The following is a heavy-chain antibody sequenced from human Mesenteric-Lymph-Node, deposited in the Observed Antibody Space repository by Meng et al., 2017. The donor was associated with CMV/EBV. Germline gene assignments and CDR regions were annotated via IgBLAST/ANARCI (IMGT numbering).Heavy chain of an antibody. CDR1: GFTFSSYA. Sequence: GGSLRLSCAASGFTFSSYAMSWVRQAPGKGLEWVSAISGSGGSTYYADSVKGRFTISRDNSKNTLYLQMNSLRAEDTAVYYCAKDPYYDFWSGTGPFDYWGQGTLVIVSS. CDR2: ISGSGGST. CDR3: AKDPYYDFWSGTGPFDY. J-gene: IGHJ4*02. D-gene: IGHD3-3*01. V-gene: IGHV3-23*01.